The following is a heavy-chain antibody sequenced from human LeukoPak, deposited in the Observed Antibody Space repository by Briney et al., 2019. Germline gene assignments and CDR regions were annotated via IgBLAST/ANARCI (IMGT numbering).Heavy chain of an antibody. Sequence: GASVKVSCKASGYTFTGYYMHWVRQAPGQGLEWMGRIIPILGIANYAQKLQGRVTMTTDTSTSIAYMELRSLRSDDTAVYYCARDQSPMIVVAPYFQHWGQGTLVTVSS. J-gene: IGHJ1*01. CDR2: IIPILGIA. V-gene: IGHV1-18*04. D-gene: IGHD3-22*01. CDR1: GYTFTGYY. CDR3: ARDQSPMIVVAPYFQH.